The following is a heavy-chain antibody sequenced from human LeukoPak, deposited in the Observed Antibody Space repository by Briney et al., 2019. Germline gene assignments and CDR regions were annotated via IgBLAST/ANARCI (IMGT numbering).Heavy chain of an antibody. D-gene: IGHD7-27*01. Sequence: PGGSLRFSCAASGFTFSSYAMHWVRQAPGKGLEWVAVISYDGSNKYYADSVKGRFTISRDNSKNTLYLQMNSLRAEDTAVYYCARDEVANWGSIDYWGQGTLVTVSS. J-gene: IGHJ4*02. V-gene: IGHV3-30-3*01. CDR3: ARDEVANWGSIDY. CDR1: GFTFSSYA. CDR2: ISYDGSNK.